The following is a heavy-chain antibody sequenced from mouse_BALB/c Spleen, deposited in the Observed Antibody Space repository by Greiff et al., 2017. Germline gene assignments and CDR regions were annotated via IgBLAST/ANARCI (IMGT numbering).Heavy chain of an antibody. CDR1: GYAFSSYW. J-gene: IGHJ4*01. Sequence: QVQLKQSGAELVRPGSSVKISCKASGYAFSSYWMNWVKQRPGQGLEWIGQIYPGDGDTNYNGKFKGKATLTADKSSSTAYMQLSSLTSEDSAVYFCARSGMITGAMDYWGQGTSVTVSS. CDR3: ARSGMITGAMDY. CDR2: IYPGDGDT. V-gene: IGHV1-80*01. D-gene: IGHD2-4*01.